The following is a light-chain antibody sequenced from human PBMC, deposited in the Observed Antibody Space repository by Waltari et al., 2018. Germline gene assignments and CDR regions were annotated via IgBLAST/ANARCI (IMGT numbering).Light chain of an antibody. CDR1: NYNIGSGP. V-gene: IGLV1-44*01. J-gene: IGLJ2*01. CDR2: SND. CDR3: ATWDGRVNGVL. Sequence: QSVLTQAPSVSGTPGQRVTISCSGTNYNIGSGPVNWYQQVPGMSPKLLTYSNDPRPSGVPDRFSGSKSGTSASLAISGLQSEDEADYYCATWDGRVNGVLFGGGTKVTVL.